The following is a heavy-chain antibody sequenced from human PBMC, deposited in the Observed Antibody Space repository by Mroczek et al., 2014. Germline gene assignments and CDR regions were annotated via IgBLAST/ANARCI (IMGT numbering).Heavy chain of an antibody. CDR3: ARAYSSSWFYFDY. D-gene: IGHD6-13*01. CDR2: IYYNGST. Sequence: QVQLQESGPGLVKPSETLSLTCTVSGGSISSYYWSWIRQPPGKGLEWIGYIYYNGSTNYNPSLKSRVTISVDTSKNQFSLKLSSVTAADTAVYYCARAYSSSWFYFDYWGQGTLVTVSS. V-gene: IGHV4-59*01. CDR1: GGSISSYY. J-gene: IGHJ4*02.